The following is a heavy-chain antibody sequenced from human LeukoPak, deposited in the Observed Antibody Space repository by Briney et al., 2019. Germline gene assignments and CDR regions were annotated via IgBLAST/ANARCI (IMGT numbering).Heavy chain of an antibody. CDR3: AREGFYGRELFPAFDY. CDR2: INPSGSST. D-gene: IGHD3-10*01. V-gene: IGHV1-46*01. CDR1: RDTFTNYY. J-gene: IGHJ4*02. Sequence: ASVKVSCKASRDTFTNYYIHWVRQAPGQGLEWMGIINPSGSSTSYAQKFQGRVTMTRDTSTSTVNMELSNLRSEDTAVYYCAREGFYGRELFPAFDYWGQGTLVTVPS.